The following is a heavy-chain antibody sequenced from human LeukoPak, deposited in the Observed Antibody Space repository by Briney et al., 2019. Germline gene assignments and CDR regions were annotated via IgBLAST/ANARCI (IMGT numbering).Heavy chain of an antibody. V-gene: IGHV4-59*08. CDR1: GGSISSYY. CDR3: ARHVGMATRGFDY. CDR2: TYYSGST. Sequence: SETLSLTCTVSGGSISSYYWSWIRQPPGKGLEWIRYTYYSGSTNYNPSLKSRVTISVDTSKNQFSLKLSSVTAADTAVYYCARHVGMATRGFDYWGQGTLVTVSS. D-gene: IGHD5-24*01. J-gene: IGHJ4*02.